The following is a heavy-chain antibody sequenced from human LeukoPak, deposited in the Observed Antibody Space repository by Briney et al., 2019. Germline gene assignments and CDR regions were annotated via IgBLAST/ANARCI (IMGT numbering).Heavy chain of an antibody. J-gene: IGHJ4*02. D-gene: IGHD4-23*01. Sequence: QSGGSLRLSCAASGFTFSSYEMNWVRQAPGKGLEWVSYISTSGSTIYYADSVKGRFTISRGNAKNSLYLQMNSLRAEDTAVYYCARDGPVVTTPFDNWGQGTLVTVSS. CDR2: ISTSGSTI. CDR1: GFTFSSYE. V-gene: IGHV3-48*03. CDR3: ARDGPVVTTPFDN.